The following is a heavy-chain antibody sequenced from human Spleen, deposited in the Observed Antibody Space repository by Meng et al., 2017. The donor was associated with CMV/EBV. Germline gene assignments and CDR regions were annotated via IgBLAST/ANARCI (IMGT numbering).Heavy chain of an antibody. V-gene: IGHV4-34*01. CDR1: GGSLSTYY. D-gene: IGHD1-1*01. Sequence: LSLTCAVYGGSLSTYYWSWIRQPPGKGLEWIGEINPSGSTNYNPSLKSRISMSVDTSKNQFSLKLSSVTAADTAVYFCARGRGGWNDYWGQGTLVTVSS. CDR3: ARGRGGWNDY. J-gene: IGHJ4*02. CDR2: INPSGST.